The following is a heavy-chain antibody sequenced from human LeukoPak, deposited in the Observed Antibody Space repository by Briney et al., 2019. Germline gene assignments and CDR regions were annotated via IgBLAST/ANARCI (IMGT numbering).Heavy chain of an antibody. V-gene: IGHV1-8*03. Sequence: ASVKVSCKASGYTFTSYDINWVRQATGQGLERMGWMNPNSGNTGYAQKFQGRVTITRNTSISTAYMELSSLRSEDTAVYYCARGSLARWYAPYYYYMDVWGKGTTVTVSS. J-gene: IGHJ6*03. D-gene: IGHD6-13*01. CDR3: ARGSLARWYAPYYYYMDV. CDR2: MNPNSGNT. CDR1: GYTFTSYD.